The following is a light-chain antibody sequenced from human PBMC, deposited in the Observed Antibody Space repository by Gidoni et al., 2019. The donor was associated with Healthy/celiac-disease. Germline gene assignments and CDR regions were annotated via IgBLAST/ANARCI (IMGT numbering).Light chain of an antibody. V-gene: IGLV2-14*01. J-gene: IGLJ2*01. Sequence: QSARTQPASVPGSPGQSITISCTGTSSDVGGYNYVSWYQQHPGKAPKLMIYEVSKRPSGVPDRFSGSKSGNTASLTISGLQAEDEADYYCSSYTSSSTGVFGGGTKLTVL. CDR3: SSYTSSSTGV. CDR1: SSDVGGYNY. CDR2: EVS.